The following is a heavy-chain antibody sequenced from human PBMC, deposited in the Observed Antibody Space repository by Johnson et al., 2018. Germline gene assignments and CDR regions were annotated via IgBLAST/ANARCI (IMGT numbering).Heavy chain of an antibody. J-gene: IGHJ6*02. CDR2: INHSGST. CDR1: GGSFSGYY. CDR3: ARGVYCSSTSCFRGMDV. D-gene: IGHD2-2*01. Sequence: QVQLQQWGAGLLKPSETLSLTCAVYGGSFSGYYWSWIRQPPGKGLEWIGEINHSGSTNYNPSLKSRVTISVDTSKNQFSLKQSSVTAADTAVYYCARGVYCSSTSCFRGMDVWGQGTTVTVSS. V-gene: IGHV4-34*01.